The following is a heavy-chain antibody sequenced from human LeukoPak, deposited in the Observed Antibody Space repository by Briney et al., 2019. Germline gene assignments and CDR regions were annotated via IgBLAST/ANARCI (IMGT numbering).Heavy chain of an antibody. CDR1: GFAFSSYG. V-gene: IGHV3-30*18. Sequence: SLRLSYAASGFAFSSYGMHWVRQAPGKGLEWVAIISYDGSNKYYADSVKGRFTISRDNSKNTLYLQMNNLRSEDTAVYFCAKPTLYGDSVAFDYWGQGTLVTVSS. CDR3: AKPTLYGDSVAFDY. CDR2: ISYDGSNK. D-gene: IGHD4-17*01. J-gene: IGHJ4*02.